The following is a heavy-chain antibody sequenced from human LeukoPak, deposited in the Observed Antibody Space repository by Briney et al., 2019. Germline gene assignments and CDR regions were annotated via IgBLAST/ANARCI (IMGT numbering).Heavy chain of an antibody. CDR2: INHSGST. Sequence: SETLSLTCAVYGGSFSGYYWSWIRQPPGKGLEWIGEINHSGSTSYNPSLKSRVTISVDTSKNQFSLKLTSVTAADTALYYCARLPDYWGQGTLVTVSS. V-gene: IGHV4-34*01. J-gene: IGHJ4*02. CDR3: ARLPDY. CDR1: GGSFSGYY.